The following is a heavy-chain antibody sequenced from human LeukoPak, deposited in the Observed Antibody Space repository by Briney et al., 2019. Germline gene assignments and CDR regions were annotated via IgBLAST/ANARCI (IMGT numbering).Heavy chain of an antibody. J-gene: IGHJ4*02. CDR2: IIGSAVNT. V-gene: IGHV3-23*01. Sequence: GGSLRLSCGASGLTVSSYGMSWVRQAPGKGLEWVSTIIGSAVNTYYADSVKGRFTISRDDSKNTVYLQMNSLRAEDTAVYSCAKYTSGTSYRGLDQWGQGTLVTASS. CDR3: AKYTSGTSYRGLDQ. D-gene: IGHD3-10*01. CDR1: GLTVSSYG.